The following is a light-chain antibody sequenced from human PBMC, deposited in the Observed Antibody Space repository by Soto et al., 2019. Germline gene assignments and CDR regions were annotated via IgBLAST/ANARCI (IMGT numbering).Light chain of an antibody. J-gene: IGKJ1*01. Sequence: DIQITQSPSSLSASVGDRATITCRASQGIDRWLAWYQKKPGEATKVLIYAASSLRSGVPSRFSGSGYGTDFSLTISSLQPEDLATYYCQQYNSYLFGQGTKVDIK. CDR3: QQYNSYL. CDR1: QGIDRW. CDR2: AAS. V-gene: IGKV1D-16*01.